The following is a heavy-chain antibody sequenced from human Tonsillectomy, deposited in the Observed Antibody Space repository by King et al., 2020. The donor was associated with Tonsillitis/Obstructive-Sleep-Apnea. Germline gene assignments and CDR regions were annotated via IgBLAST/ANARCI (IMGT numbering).Heavy chain of an antibody. CDR2: FNWNGVST. CDR1: GFTFDDYG. Sequence: VQLVESGGGVVRPGGSLRLSCAASGFTFDDYGMSWVRHVPGKGLEGISGFNWNGVSTSYADSLKGRFAIFRDNTRNSLYLQMNTLRAEDTAFYYCARNFGDPDYWGQGTLVTVSS. V-gene: IGHV3-20*04. J-gene: IGHJ4*02. D-gene: IGHD4-17*01. CDR3: ARNFGDPDY.